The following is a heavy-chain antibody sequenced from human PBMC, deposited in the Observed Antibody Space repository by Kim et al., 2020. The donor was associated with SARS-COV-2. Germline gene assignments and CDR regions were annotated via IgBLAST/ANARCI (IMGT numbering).Heavy chain of an antibody. D-gene: IGHD3-10*01. V-gene: IGHV7-4-1*02. J-gene: IGHJ6*02. Sequence: ASVKVSCKASGYTFTSYAMNWVRQAPGQGLEWMGWINTNTGNPTYAQGFTGRFVFSLDTSVSTAYLQISSLKAEDTAVYYCARYGSGSYYLAYGMDVWGQGTTVTVSS. CDR3: ARYGSGSYYLAYGMDV. CDR2: INTNTGNP. CDR1: GYTFTSYA.